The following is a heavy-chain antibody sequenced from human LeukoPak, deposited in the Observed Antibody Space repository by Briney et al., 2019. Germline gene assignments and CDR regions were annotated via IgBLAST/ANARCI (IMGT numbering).Heavy chain of an antibody. CDR1: GGSISSYY. V-gene: IGHV4-4*09. D-gene: IGHD3-3*01. J-gene: IGHJ6*03. CDR2: IYTSGST. Sequence: SETLSLTCTVSGGSISSYYWSWIRQPPGKGLEWIGYIYTSGSTNYNPSLKSRVTISVDTSKNQFSLKLSPVTAADTAVYYCARLRTDFWSGYPYYFYMDVWGKGTTVSVSS. CDR3: ARLRTDFWSGYPYYFYMDV.